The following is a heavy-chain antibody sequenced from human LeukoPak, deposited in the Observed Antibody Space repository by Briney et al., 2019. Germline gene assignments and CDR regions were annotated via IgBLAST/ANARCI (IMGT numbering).Heavy chain of an antibody. V-gene: IGHV1-69*04. Sequence: SVKVSCKASGGTFSSYAISWVRQAPGQGLEWMGRIIPILGIANYAQKFQGRVTITADKSTSTAYMELSSLRSEDTAVYYCARYLRDSGTYVFDWWGQGTLVTVSA. CDR3: ARYLRDSGTYVFDW. J-gene: IGHJ4*02. D-gene: IGHD3-9*01. CDR2: IIPILGIA. CDR1: GGTFSSYA.